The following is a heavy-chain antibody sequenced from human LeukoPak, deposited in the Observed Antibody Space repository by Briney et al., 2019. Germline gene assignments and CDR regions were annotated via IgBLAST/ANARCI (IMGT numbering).Heavy chain of an antibody. D-gene: IGHD5-24*01. V-gene: IGHV3-13*01. CDR1: GFTFSSYD. Sequence: GSLRLSCAASGFTFSSYDMHWVRQATGKGLEWVSAIGTAGDTYYPGSVKGRFTISRENAKNSLYLQMNSLRAEDTAVYYCARDWGDGYNYVAFDYWGQGTLVTVSS. CDR2: IGTAGDT. J-gene: IGHJ4*02. CDR3: ARDWGDGYNYVAFDY.